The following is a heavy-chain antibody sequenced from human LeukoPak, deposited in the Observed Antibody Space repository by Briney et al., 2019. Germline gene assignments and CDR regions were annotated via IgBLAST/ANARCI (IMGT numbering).Heavy chain of an antibody. CDR2: IYPGDSDT. J-gene: IGHJ4*02. V-gene: IGHV5-51*01. CDR1: GYSFTDYW. CDR3: ARRRAVAGYYYFDY. D-gene: IGHD6-19*01. Sequence: VESLKISCQGSGYSFTDYWIAWVRQMPGKGLEWMGMIYPGDSDTRYGPSFQGQVTISTDMSISTAYLQWSSLKASDTAMYYCARRRAVAGYYYFDYWGQGTLATVSS.